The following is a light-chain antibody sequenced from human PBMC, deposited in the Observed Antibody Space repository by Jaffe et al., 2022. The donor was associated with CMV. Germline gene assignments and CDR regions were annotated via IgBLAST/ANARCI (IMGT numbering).Light chain of an antibody. V-gene: IGKV1-39*01. CDR1: QSISSY. Sequence: DIQMTQSPSSLSASVGDRVTITCRASQSISSYLNWYQQKPGKAPKLLIYAASSLQSGVPSRFSGSGSGTDFTLTISSLQPEDFATYYCQQSYSTPQTDSWTFGQGTKVEIK. J-gene: IGKJ1*01. CDR2: AAS. CDR3: QQSYSTPQTDSWT.